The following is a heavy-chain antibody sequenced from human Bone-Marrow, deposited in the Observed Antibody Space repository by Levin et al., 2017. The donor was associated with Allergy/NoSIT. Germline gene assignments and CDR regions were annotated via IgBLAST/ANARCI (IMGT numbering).Heavy chain of an antibody. CDR1: GFTFSSYA. V-gene: IGHV3-23*01. CDR2: ISGSGGST. J-gene: IGHJ5*02. D-gene: IGHD4-11*01. Sequence: GGSLRLSCAASGFTFSSYAMSWVRQAPGKGLEWVSAISGSGGSTYYADSVKGRFTIARDNSKNTLYLQMNSLRAEDTAVYYCAKVSVKLGWFDPWGQGTLVTVSS. CDR3: AKVSVKLGWFDP.